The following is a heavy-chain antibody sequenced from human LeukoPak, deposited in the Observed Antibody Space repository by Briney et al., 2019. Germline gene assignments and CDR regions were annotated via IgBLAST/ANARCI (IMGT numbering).Heavy chain of an antibody. CDR1: GLTFRSCG. V-gene: IGHV3-30*02. D-gene: IGHD1-1*01. CDR3: AEDRSGTTGTNFDY. CDR2: IRWYSSNK. Sequence: GGPLRLSCAASGLTFRSCGMHWVRQAPGEGLEWVTFIRWYSSNKYNADSVKGRFTISRDHSKNTLYLQKNGLRAQDTAVYYCAEDRSGTTGTNFDYWGRGTVVTVSS. J-gene: IGHJ4*02.